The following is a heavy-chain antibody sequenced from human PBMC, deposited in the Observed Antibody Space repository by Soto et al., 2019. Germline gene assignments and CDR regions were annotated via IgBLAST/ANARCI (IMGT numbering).Heavy chain of an antibody. CDR3: ARGFEQQLGNWFDP. CDR2: INAGNGNT. V-gene: IGHV1-3*01. D-gene: IGHD6-13*01. CDR1: GYTFTSYA. Sequence: ASVKVSCKASGYTFTSYAMHWVRQAPGQRLEWMGWINAGNGNTKYSQKFQGRVTITRDTSASTAYMELSSLRSEDTAVYYCARGFEQQLGNWFDPWGQGTLVTVS. J-gene: IGHJ5*02.